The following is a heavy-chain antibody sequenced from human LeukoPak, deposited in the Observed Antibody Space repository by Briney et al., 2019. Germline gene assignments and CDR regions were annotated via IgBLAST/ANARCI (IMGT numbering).Heavy chain of an antibody. D-gene: IGHD3-10*01. CDR2: IRSKAYGGTT. V-gene: IGHV3-49*03. J-gene: IGHJ6*02. CDR1: GFTFGDYA. Sequence: QSGRSLRLSCTASGFTFGDYAMSWFRQAPGKGLEWVGFIRSKAYGGTTEYAASVKGRFTISRDDSKSIAYLQMNSLKTEDTAVYYCTRVRGYYGSGYYYGMDVWGQGTTVTVSS. CDR3: TRVRGYYGSGYYYGMDV.